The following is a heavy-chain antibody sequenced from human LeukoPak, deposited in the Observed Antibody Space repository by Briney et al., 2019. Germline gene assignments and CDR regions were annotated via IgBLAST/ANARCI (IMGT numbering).Heavy chain of an antibody. CDR1: ADSLSSGGHY. CDR3: ARGGYRFGGFYFDY. V-gene: IGHV4-31*03. Sequence: SETLSLTCTVSADSLSSGGHYWAWTRQFPGKGLETIGFIHHSGRSRHNPSLKDRVAISVDTSRKQFALKLSSVTAADTAMYYCARGGYRFGGFYFDYWGQGIQVIVSS. D-gene: IGHD2-15*01. CDR2: IHHSGRS. J-gene: IGHJ4*02.